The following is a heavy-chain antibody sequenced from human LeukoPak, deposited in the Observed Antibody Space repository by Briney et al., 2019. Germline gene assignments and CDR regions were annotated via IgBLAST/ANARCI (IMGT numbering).Heavy chain of an antibody. D-gene: IGHD5-18*01. J-gene: IGHJ4*02. Sequence: GGSLRLSCAAWGFTLRSYWMHWVRHTRGEGLVWVSRIKGDGSNTSYADYVRGRFTISRDNAKNTLYLQMNSLRAEDTAVYYCARDGYSFGHDFDYWGQGTLVTVSS. CDR1: GFTLRSYW. CDR3: ARDGYSFGHDFDY. V-gene: IGHV3-74*01. CDR2: IKGDGSNT.